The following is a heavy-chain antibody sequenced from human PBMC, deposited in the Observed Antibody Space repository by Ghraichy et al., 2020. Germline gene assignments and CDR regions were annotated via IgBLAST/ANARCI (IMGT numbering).Heavy chain of an antibody. CDR2: IYHDGST. D-gene: IGHD2-15*01. V-gene: IGHV4-59*11. J-gene: IGHJ4*03. CDR1: GGSLNTQY. CDR3: ARGGCSDRTCRWLANDPFDS. Sequence: SQTLSLTCSVSGGSLNTQYWSWIRQPPGKGLDYIGYIYHDGSTNYNPSLKGRVTISIDTSNNQFSLRLNSVTAADTAGYYCARGGCSDRTCRWLANDPFDSWAHGTLFTVSS.